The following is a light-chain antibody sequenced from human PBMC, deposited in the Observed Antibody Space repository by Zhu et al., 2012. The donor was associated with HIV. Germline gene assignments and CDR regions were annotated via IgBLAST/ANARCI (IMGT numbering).Light chain of an antibody. J-gene: IGKJ3*01. Sequence: EIVLTQSPATLSLSPGERATLSCRASQSISSHLGWYQQKPGQAPRLLIYDASNRATGIPARFSGSGSGTDFTLIISSLEPEDFAVYYCQQRSNWPPTFGPGTKVDI. V-gene: IGKV3-11*01. CDR2: DAS. CDR3: QQRSNWPPT. CDR1: QSISSH.